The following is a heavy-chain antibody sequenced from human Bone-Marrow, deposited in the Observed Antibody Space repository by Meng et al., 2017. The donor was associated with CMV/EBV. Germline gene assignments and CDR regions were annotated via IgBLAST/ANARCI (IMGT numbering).Heavy chain of an antibody. CDR2: ISSSGSTI. CDR3: ARPGYYDFWSGYYYWYFDL. V-gene: IGHV3-11*04. CDR1: FSDYD. J-gene: IGHJ2*01. D-gene: IGHD3-3*01. Sequence: FSDYDMSWIRSAPGKGLEWVSYISSSGSTIYYADSVKGRFTISRDNAKNSLYLQMNSLRAEDTAVYYCARPGYYDFWSGYYYWYFDLWGRGTLVTVSS.